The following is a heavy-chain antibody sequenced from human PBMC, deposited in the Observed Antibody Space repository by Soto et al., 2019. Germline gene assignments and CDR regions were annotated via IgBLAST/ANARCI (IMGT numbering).Heavy chain of an antibody. D-gene: IGHD5-18*01. V-gene: IGHV1-69*06. J-gene: IGHJ4*02. CDR1: GGTFSSYA. Sequence: QVQLVQSGAEVKKPVSSVKVSCKASGGTFSSYAISWVRQAPGQGLEWMGVIIPIFGTANYAQKFQCRVTFTADKSTSTAYMELSSLRSEDTAVYYCARAGRGYSYCYDYWGQGTLVTVSS. CDR2: IIPIFGTA. CDR3: ARAGRGYSYCYDY.